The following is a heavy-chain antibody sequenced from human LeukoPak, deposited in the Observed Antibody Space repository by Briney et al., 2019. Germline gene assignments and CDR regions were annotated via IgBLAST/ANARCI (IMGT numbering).Heavy chain of an antibody. Sequence: AGGSLRLSCAASGFTFSSHWMSWVRQAPGKGLEWVANIKQDGSEKYYVDSVKGRFTISRDNAKNSLYLRMNSLRAEDTAVYYCARDRGGIAARPEGYWGQGTLVTVSS. D-gene: IGHD6-6*01. V-gene: IGHV3-7*01. CDR1: GFTFSSHW. J-gene: IGHJ4*02. CDR3: ARDRGGIAARPEGY. CDR2: IKQDGSEK.